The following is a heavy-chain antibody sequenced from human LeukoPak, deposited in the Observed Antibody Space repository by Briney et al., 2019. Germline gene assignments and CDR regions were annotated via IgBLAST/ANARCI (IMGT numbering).Heavy chain of an antibody. CDR2: ISAYNGNT. V-gene: IGHV1-18*01. J-gene: IGHJ5*02. CDR1: GGTFSSYA. CDR3: ARVLEFSRNWFDP. Sequence: ASVKVSCKASGGTFSSYAISWVRQAPGQGLEWMGWISAYNGNTNYAQKLQGRVTMTTDTSTSTAYMELRSLRSDDTAVYYCARVLEFSRNWFDPWGQGTLVTVSS. D-gene: IGHD1-1*01.